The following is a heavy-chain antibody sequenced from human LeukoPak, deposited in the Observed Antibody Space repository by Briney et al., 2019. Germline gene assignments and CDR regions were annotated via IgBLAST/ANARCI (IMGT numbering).Heavy chain of an antibody. CDR1: GFTFSNAW. CDR2: IKSKTDGGTT. J-gene: IGHJ4*02. CDR3: TTDYITMVRGVIIDQFDY. V-gene: IGHV3-15*01. Sequence: PGGSLRLSCAAFGFTFSNAWMSWVRQAPGKGLEWVGRIKSKTDGGTTDYAAPVKGRFTISRDDSKNTLYLQMNSLETEDTAVYYCTTDYITMVRGVIIDQFDYWGQGTLVTVSS. D-gene: IGHD3-10*01.